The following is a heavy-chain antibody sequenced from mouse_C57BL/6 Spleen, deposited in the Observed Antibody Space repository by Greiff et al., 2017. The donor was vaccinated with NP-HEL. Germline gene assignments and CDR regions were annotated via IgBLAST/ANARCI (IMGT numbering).Heavy chain of an antibody. CDR1: GFTFSSYA. Sequence: DVKLVESGGGLVKPGGSLKLSCAASGFTFSSYAMSWVRQTPEKRLEWVATISDGGSYTYYPDNVKGRFTISRDNAKNNLYLQMSHLKSEDTAMYYCARDPSFAYWGHGTLVTVSA. V-gene: IGHV5-4*01. J-gene: IGHJ3*01. CDR3: ARDPSFAY. CDR2: ISDGGSYT.